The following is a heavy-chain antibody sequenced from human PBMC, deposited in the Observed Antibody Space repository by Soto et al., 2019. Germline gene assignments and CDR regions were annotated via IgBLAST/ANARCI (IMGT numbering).Heavy chain of an antibody. CDR3: ARAPYITMVRAYWFDP. V-gene: IGHV1-24*01. Sequence: GASVKVSCKVSGYTLTELSMHWVRQAPGKGLEWMGGFDPEDGETIYAQKFQGRVTMTEDTSTDTAYMELSSLRSEDTAVYYCARAPYITMVRAYWFDPWGQGTLVTVSS. CDR1: GYTLTELS. D-gene: IGHD3-10*01. CDR2: FDPEDGET. J-gene: IGHJ5*02.